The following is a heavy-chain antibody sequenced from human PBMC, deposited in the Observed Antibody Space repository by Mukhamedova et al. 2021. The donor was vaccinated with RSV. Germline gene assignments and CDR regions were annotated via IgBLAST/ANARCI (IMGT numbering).Heavy chain of an antibody. J-gene: IGHJ4*02. V-gene: IGHV3-23*01. CDR3: TKQTGYSSGWRSDY. D-gene: IGHD6-19*01. CDR2: VSGGGGKT. Sequence: VRQTPGQGLEWISDVSGGGGKTNYADSVKGRFTVSRDNSKNTLYLQMDSLRGEDTGVHFCTKQTGYSSGWRSDYWGQGTQVTVSS.